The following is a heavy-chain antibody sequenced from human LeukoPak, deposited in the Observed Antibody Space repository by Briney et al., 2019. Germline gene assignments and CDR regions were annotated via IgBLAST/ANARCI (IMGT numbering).Heavy chain of an antibody. CDR1: GGSISSYY. J-gene: IGHJ4*02. CDR3: ARDYYGSGALDY. V-gene: IGHV4-59*01. CDR2: IYYSGST. D-gene: IGHD3-10*01. Sequence: SETLSLTCTVPGGSISSYYWSWIRQPPGKGLEWIGYIYYSGSTNYNPSLKSRVTISVDTSKNQFSLKLSSVTAADTAVNYCARDYYGSGALDYWGQGTLVTVSS.